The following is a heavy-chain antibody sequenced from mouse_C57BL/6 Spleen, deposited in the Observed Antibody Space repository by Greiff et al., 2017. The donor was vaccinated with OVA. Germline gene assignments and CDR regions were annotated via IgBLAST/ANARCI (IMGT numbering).Heavy chain of an antibody. CDR3: ARGAYVSSPGYFDV. V-gene: IGHV1-72*01. Sequence: QVQLQQSGAELVKPGASVKLSCKASGYTFTSYWMHWVKLRPGRGLEWIGRIDPNSGGTKYNEKFKSKANLTVDKPASTAYMPLSSLTSEDSAVYACARGAYVSSPGYFDVWGTGTTVTVSS. J-gene: IGHJ1*03. CDR1: GYTFTSYW. CDR2: IDPNSGGT. D-gene: IGHD1-1*01.